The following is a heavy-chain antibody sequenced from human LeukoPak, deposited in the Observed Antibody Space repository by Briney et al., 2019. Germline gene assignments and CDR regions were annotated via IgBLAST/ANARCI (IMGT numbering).Heavy chain of an antibody. J-gene: IGHJ3*02. V-gene: IGHV4-59*01. CDR1: CSSISTDA. Sequence: SATLFLTCAFACSSISTDAWRWSWPPPGKGLEGIGYSYYSGSTNYNPSLKSRVTISVDTYKSQFSLKLSSVSAADTAVYYSARDYYDNRGDAFDIWGQGTMVTVSS. D-gene: IGHD3-22*01. CDR3: ARDYYDNRGDAFDI. CDR2: SYYSGST.